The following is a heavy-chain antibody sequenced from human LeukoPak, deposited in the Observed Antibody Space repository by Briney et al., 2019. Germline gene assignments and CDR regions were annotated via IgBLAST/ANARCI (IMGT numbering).Heavy chain of an antibody. V-gene: IGHV3-23*01. CDR2: ISGSGGST. CDR1: GFTVSSNY. CDR3: AKDYSDSGGYPDY. D-gene: IGHD3-22*01. Sequence: GGSLRLSCAASGFTVSSNYMSWVRQAPGKGLEWVSGISGSGGSTYYADSVKGRFTISRDNSKNTLYLQVNGLRAEDTALYYCAKDYSDSGGYPDYWGQGTLVTVSS. J-gene: IGHJ4*02.